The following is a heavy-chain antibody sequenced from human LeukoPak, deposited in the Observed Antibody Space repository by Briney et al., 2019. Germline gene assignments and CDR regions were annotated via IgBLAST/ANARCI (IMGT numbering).Heavy chain of an antibody. V-gene: IGHV3-48*03. Sequence: GGSLRLSCAGSGFTFSSHEMNWVRQAPGKGLEWVSYIGSGGTTISYADSVKGRFTISRDNAMNSLYLQMNSLRAEDTAVYYCARDSRYDILTGYYSFDYWGQGTLVTVSS. J-gene: IGHJ4*02. D-gene: IGHD3-9*01. CDR2: IGSGGTTI. CDR3: ARDSRYDILTGYYSFDY. CDR1: GFTFSSHE.